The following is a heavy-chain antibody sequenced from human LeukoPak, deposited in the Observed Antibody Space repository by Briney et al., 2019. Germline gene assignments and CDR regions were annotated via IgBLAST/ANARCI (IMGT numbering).Heavy chain of an antibody. CDR1: GFTVTTNY. CDR2: IYSGGYT. CDR3: ARRLEYSGSKGVFDY. V-gene: IGHV3-66*01. J-gene: IGHJ4*02. Sequence: GGSLRLSCAASGFTVTTNYMTWVRQAPGKGLEWVSIIYSGGYTDYADSVKGRFTISRDTSKNTLDLQMNSLRAEDTAVYYCARRLEYSGSKGVFDYWGQGTLVTVPS. D-gene: IGHD1-26*01.